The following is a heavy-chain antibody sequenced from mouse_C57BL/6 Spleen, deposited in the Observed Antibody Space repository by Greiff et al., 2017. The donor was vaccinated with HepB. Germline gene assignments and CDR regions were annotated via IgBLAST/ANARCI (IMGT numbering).Heavy chain of an antibody. D-gene: IGHD2-4*01. V-gene: IGHV3-6*01. CDR1: GYSITSGYY. Sequence: EVKVEESGPGLVKPSQSLSLTCSVTGYSITSGYYWNWIRQFPGNKLEWMGYISYDGSNNYNPSLKNRISITRDTSKNQFFLKLNSVTTEDTATYYCAREWDYGRDWYFDVWGTGTTVTVSS. CDR2: ISYDGSN. CDR3: AREWDYGRDWYFDV. J-gene: IGHJ1*03.